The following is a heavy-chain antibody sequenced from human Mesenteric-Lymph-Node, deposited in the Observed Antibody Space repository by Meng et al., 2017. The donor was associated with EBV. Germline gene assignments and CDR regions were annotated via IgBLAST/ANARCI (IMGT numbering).Heavy chain of an antibody. D-gene: IGHD1-26*01. V-gene: IGHV1-18*01. Sequence: VLPGPALAVVHKPYDSGQVSCTASGYTFTHYDTSWLRQAPGQGLEWMGWISAYNGNRNNAQKFQGRVTMTTDTSTSTAYMELRSLRSDDTAVYYCARRRRIVGATDFDYWGQGTLVTVSS. J-gene: IGHJ4*02. CDR3: ARRRRIVGATDFDY. CDR2: ISAYNGNR. CDR1: GYTFTHYD.